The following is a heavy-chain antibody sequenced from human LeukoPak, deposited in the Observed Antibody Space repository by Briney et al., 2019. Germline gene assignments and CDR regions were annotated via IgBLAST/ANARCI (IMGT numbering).Heavy chain of an antibody. CDR2: IYYSGST. J-gene: IGHJ4*02. CDR3: ARGAWASRLAS. Sequence: SETLSLTCTVSGGSISSYYWSWIRQPPGKGLEWIGYIYYSGSTNYNPSLKSRVTISVDTSKDQFSLKLSSATAADTAVYYCARGAWASRLASWGLGTPVIVSS. D-gene: IGHD1-26*01. V-gene: IGHV4-59*01. CDR1: GGSISSYY.